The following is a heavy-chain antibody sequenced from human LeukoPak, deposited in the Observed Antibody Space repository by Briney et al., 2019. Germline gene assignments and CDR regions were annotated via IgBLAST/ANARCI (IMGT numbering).Heavy chain of an antibody. CDR2: MNPNSGNT. CDR3: ASSYSVTYYYYYGMDV. D-gene: IGHD1-26*01. Sequence: GASVKVSCKASGYTFTSYYMHWVRQATGQGLEWMGWMNPNSGNTGYAQKFQGRVTMTRNTSISTAYMELSSLRSEDTAVYYCASSYSVTYYYYYGMDVWGQGTTVTVSS. CDR1: GYTFTSYY. V-gene: IGHV1-8*02. J-gene: IGHJ6*02.